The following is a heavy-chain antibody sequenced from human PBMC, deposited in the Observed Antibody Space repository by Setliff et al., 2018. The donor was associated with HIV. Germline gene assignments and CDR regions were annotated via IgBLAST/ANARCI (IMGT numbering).Heavy chain of an antibody. J-gene: IGHJ5*02. Sequence: PSETLSLTCTVSGGSISSGIYYWSWIRQPAGKGLEWIGHIYITGDTDYNPSLKSRVTISVDTSKNQFSLTLTSVTATDTAVYYCARLRGSYDFSNWFDPWGQGTQVTVSS. CDR2: IYITGDT. CDR1: GGSISSGIYY. D-gene: IGHD3-3*01. CDR3: ARLRGSYDFSNWFDP. V-gene: IGHV4-61*09.